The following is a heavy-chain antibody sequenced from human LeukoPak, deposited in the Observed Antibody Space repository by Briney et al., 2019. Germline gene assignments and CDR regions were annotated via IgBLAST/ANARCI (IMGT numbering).Heavy chain of an antibody. Sequence: GLEWVSSISSSSSYIYYADSVKGRFTISRDNAKNSLYLQMNSLRAEDTAVYYCARDGTAAEDYWGQGTLVTVSS. V-gene: IGHV3-21*01. CDR3: ARDGTAAEDY. CDR2: ISSSSSYI. D-gene: IGHD6-13*01. J-gene: IGHJ4*02.